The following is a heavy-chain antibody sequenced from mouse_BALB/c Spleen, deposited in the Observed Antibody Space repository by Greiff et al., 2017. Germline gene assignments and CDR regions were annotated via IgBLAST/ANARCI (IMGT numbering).Heavy chain of an antibody. V-gene: IGHV1-31*01. CDR1: GYSFTGYY. CDR2: INPYNGAT. J-gene: IGHJ4*01. CDR3: ARSPNYGSSHYYAMDY. Sequence: EVQRVESGPELVKPGASVKISCKASGYSFTGYYMHWVKQSHVKSLEWIGRINPYNGATSYNQNFKDKASLTVDKSSSTAYMELHSLTSEDSAVYYCARSPNYGSSHYYAMDYWGQGTSVTVSS. D-gene: IGHD1-1*01.